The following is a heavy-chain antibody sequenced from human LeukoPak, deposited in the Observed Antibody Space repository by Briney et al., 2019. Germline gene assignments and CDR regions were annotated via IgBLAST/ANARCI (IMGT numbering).Heavy chain of an antibody. V-gene: IGHV3-23*01. J-gene: IGHJ4*02. CDR3: AKAVWSGWQQLVYCDY. D-gene: IGHD6-13*01. Sequence: PGGSLRLSCAASGFTFSSYAMSWVRQAPGKGLEWVSAISGSGGSTYYADSVKGRFTISRDNSKNTLYLQMNSLRAEDTAVYYCAKAVWSGWQQLVYCDYWGQGTPVTVSS. CDR2: ISGSGGST. CDR1: GFTFSSYA.